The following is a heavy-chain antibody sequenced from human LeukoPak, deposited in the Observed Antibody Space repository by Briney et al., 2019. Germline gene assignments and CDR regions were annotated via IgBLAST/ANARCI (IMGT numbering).Heavy chain of an antibody. Sequence: GGSLRLSCAASGFTLSNYSMNWVRQALGKGLEWVAFISSSSSYIFYADSLKGRFTISRDNAKNSLYLQMNSLRADDTAVYYCARDLAYGDDGLWGQGTLVTVSS. CDR3: ARDLAYGDDGL. J-gene: IGHJ4*02. CDR1: GFTLSNYS. CDR2: ISSSSSYI. V-gene: IGHV3-21*01. D-gene: IGHD4-17*01.